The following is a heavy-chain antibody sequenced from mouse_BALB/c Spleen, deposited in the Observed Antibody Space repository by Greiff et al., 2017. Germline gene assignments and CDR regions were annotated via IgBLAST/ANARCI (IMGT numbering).Heavy chain of an antibody. CDR2: IYPGSGNT. J-gene: IGHJ3*01. CDR3: ARMGMITTRAWFAY. CDR1: GYAFTNYW. D-gene: IGHD2-4*01. Sequence: VKLVESGAELVRPGTSVKISCKASGYAFTNYWLGWVKQRPGHGLEWIGDIYPGSGNTYYNEKFKGKATLTADKSSSTAYMQLSSLTSEDSAVYFCARMGMITTRAWFAYWGQGTLVTVSA. V-gene: IGHV1-63*01.